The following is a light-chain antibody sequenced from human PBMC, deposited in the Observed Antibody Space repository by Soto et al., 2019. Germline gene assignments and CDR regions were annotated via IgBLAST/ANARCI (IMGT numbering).Light chain of an antibody. J-gene: IGKJ2*01. CDR3: QQRGDWPLYT. Sequence: EIVLTQSPATLSLSPGERATLSCRASQSISYNLAWYQQKPGQAPRLLIYDASNRATGVTTRFSGSGSGTDFTLSISSIEPEDFAVYYCQQRGDWPLYTFGQGSRLEIK. CDR2: DAS. CDR1: QSISYN. V-gene: IGKV3-11*01.